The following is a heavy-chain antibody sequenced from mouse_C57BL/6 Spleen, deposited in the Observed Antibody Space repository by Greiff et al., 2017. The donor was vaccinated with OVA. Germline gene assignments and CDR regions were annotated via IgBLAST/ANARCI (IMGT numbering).Heavy chain of an antibody. Sequence: VQLQQPGTELVKPGASVKLSCKASGYTFTSYWMHWVKQRPGQGLEWIGNINPSNGGTKYNEKFKSKATLTVEKSSSTASMQLSSLTSADAAVDYCARWDSYWYFDVWGTGTTVTVSS. CDR1: GYTFTSYW. CDR2: INPSNGGT. J-gene: IGHJ1*03. V-gene: IGHV1-53*01. CDR3: ARWDSYWYFDV. D-gene: IGHD4-1*01.